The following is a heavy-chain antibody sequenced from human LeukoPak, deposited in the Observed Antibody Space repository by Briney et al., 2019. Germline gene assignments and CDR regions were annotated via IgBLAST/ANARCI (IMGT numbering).Heavy chain of an antibody. CDR1: GGSISSSSYY. D-gene: IGHD3-16*01. V-gene: IGHV4-39*07. J-gene: IGHJ4*02. CDR3: AREGGDYVRAYYFDY. Sequence: PSETLSLTCSVSGGSISSSSYYWGWIRQPPGKGLEWIGSIYYSGSTYYNPSLKSRVTISVDTSKNQFSLKLSSVTAADTAVYYCAREGGDYVRAYYFDYWGQGTLVTVSS. CDR2: IYYSGST.